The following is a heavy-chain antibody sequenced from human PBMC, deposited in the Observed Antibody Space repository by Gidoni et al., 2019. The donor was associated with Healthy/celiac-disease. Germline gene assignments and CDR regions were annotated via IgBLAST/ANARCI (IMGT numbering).Heavy chain of an antibody. CDR2: IILILGIA. CDR3: ARAVTYSSQVGYYYYGMDV. D-gene: IGHD6-13*01. CDR1: GGTFTSHP. V-gene: IGHV1-69*14. J-gene: IGHJ6*02. Sequence: QVQLVQSAAEVEKPGSSVKVCCQASGGTFTSHPISWVRQAPGQGLEWMGGIILILGIANYAQKFQGRVTINADKSTSTAYMELSSLRSEDTAVYYCARAVTYSSQVGYYYYGMDVWGQGTTVTVSS.